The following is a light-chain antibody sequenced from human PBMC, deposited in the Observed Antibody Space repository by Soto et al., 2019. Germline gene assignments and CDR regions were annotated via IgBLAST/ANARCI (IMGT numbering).Light chain of an antibody. V-gene: IGKV1-9*01. CDR3: LQLNSYPVT. J-gene: IGKJ4*01. CDR1: QGLNSY. Sequence: DIQLTQSPSFLSASVGDRVTITCRASQGLNSYFTWYQQKPGKAPKLLLYATSTLQSVFPSRFSGSGSGAEFTLTITSLQPEDIATYYCLQLNSYPVTFGGGTKVEIK. CDR2: ATS.